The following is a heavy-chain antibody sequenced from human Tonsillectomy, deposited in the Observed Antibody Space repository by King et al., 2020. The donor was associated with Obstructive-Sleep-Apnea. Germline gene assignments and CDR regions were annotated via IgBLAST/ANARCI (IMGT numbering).Heavy chain of an antibody. V-gene: IGHV4-39*07. J-gene: IGHJ4*02. CDR2: INYRGTT. D-gene: IGHD4-17*01. CDR1: GGSMSRSGYY. CDR3: ARDVNGDSVFIDY. Sequence: QLQESGPGLVKPSETLYLTCSVSGGSMSRSGYYWGWIRQPPGKGLEWVGSINYRGTTYYNPSLKSRVTISVDASKNHFSLKLSSLTAADTAVYYCARDVNGDSVFIDYWGQGTLVTVSS.